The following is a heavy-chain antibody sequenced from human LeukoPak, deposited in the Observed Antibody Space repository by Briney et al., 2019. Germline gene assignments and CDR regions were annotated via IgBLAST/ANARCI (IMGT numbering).Heavy chain of an antibody. V-gene: IGHV5-51*01. Sequence: GESLKISCKGSGYSFTSYWIGWVRQMPGKGLEWMGVIYPGDSDTRYSSSFQGHVTISADKSISTAYLQWSSLKASDTAIYYCARRLYSSSWYGFDYWGQGTLVTVSS. CDR3: ARRLYSSSWYGFDY. CDR2: IYPGDSDT. J-gene: IGHJ4*02. CDR1: GYSFTSYW. D-gene: IGHD6-13*01.